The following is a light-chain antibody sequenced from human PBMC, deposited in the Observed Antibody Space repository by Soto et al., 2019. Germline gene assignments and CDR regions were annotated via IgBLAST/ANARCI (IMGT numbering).Light chain of an antibody. CDR1: EDISDY. J-gene: IGKJ2*01. CDR2: DAS. V-gene: IGKV1-33*01. Sequence: DIQITQSPSSLSASVGDRVTITCQASEDISDYLNWYQQKPGKAPKLLIYDASLLETGVPSRFSGSGSGTDFTFTISSLQPEDIATYYCQQYTSLPRTFGQGTKLAIK. CDR3: QQYTSLPRT.